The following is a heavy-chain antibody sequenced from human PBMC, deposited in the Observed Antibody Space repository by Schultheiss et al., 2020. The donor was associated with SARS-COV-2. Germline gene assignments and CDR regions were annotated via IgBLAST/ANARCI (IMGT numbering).Heavy chain of an antibody. Sequence: ASVKVSCKASGYTFTSYYMHWVRQAPGQGLEWMGIINPSGGNTNYAQKLQGRVTMTTDTSTSTAYMELRSLRSDDTAVYYCARDRGGVVVPAERFDPWGQGTLVTVSS. V-gene: IGHV1-46*01. CDR2: INPSGGNT. CDR3: ARDRGGVVVPAERFDP. J-gene: IGHJ5*02. CDR1: GYTFTSYY. D-gene: IGHD2-2*01.